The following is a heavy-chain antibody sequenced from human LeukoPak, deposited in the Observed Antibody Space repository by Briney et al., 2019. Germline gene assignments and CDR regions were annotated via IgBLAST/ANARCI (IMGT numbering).Heavy chain of an antibody. CDR3: ARAGGGGSRSYFEGVSYYYGMDV. CDR2: ISSSSSYI. D-gene: IGHD3-10*01. Sequence: NPGGSLRLFCAASGFTFISYSMNWVRQARGKGLEWVSSISSSSSYIYYADSVKGLFTISRDNAKNSLYLQMNSLRAEDTAVYYCARAGGGGSRSYFEGVSYYYGMDVWGQGTTVTVSS. J-gene: IGHJ6*02. CDR1: GFTFISYS. V-gene: IGHV3-21*01.